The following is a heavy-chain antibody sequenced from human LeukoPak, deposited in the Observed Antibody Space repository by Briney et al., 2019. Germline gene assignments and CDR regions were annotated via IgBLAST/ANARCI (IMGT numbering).Heavy chain of an antibody. CDR2: IRYDGSNK. V-gene: IGHV3-30*02. Sequence: GGSLRLSCAASGFTFSSYGMHWVRQAPSKGLEWVAFIRYDGSNKYYADSVKGRFTISRDNSKNTLYLQMNSLRAEDTAVYYCAKARFLEWLFEAFDIWGQGTMVTVSS. CDR1: GFTFSSYG. D-gene: IGHD3-3*01. CDR3: AKARFLEWLFEAFDI. J-gene: IGHJ3*02.